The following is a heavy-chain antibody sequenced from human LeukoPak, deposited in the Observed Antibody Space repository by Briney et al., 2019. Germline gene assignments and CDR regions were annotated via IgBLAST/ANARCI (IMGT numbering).Heavy chain of an antibody. CDR2: ISWNSGSI. Sequence: PGGSLRLSCAASGFTLSSYAMTWVRQAPGRGLEWVSGISWNSGSIGYADSVKGRFTISRDNAKNSLYLQMNSLRAEDTALYYCAKDRGYDPAMGLFDYWGQGTLVTVSS. CDR1: GFTLSSYA. CDR3: AKDRGYDPAMGLFDY. V-gene: IGHV3-9*01. D-gene: IGHD3-16*01. J-gene: IGHJ4*02.